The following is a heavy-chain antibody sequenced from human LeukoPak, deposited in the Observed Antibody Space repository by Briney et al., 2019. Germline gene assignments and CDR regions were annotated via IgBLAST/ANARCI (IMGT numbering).Heavy chain of an antibody. CDR2: IIPIFGTV. CDR3: ARGDGALNHDNYYYYIDV. Sequence: GASVKVSCKASGYTFTSYGISWVRQAPGQGLEWMGGIIPIFGTVNYAQKFQGRVTITTDESTSTAYMELSSLRSEDTAVYYCARGDGALNHDNYYYYIDVWGKGTTVTVSS. CDR1: GYTFTSYG. D-gene: IGHD5-24*01. J-gene: IGHJ6*03. V-gene: IGHV1-69*05.